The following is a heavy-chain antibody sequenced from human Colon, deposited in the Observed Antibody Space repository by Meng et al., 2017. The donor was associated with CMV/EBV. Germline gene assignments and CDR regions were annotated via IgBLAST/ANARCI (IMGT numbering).Heavy chain of an antibody. CDR2: FYSGGST. D-gene: IGHD3/OR15-3a*01. J-gene: IGHJ6*02. V-gene: IGHV3-66*02. CDR1: ESVVSSNY. Sequence: GGSLKISCATSESVVSSNYISWVRQAPGKGLEWVSVFYSGGSTYYAASVKGRFTVSRDISKNTLYLQMNSLRTEDTGVYYCASLPLIMIFGGKPRDMDVWGQGTTVTVSS. CDR3: ASLPLIMIFGGKPRDMDV.